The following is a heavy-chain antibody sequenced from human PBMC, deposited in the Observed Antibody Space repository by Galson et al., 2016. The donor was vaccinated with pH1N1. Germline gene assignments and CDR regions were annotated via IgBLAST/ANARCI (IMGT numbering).Heavy chain of an antibody. CDR2: IKSKTDGGTT. V-gene: IGHV3-15*01. D-gene: IGHD1-26*01. Sequence: SLRLSCAVSGFTFTNAWMTWARQAPGKGLEWVGHIKSKTDGGTTDYAAPVRGRFTISRDDSKNNLYLQMTSLEAGDTAVYYCTIRGTNYPTSFGPWGQGSLVTVSS. CDR3: TIRGTNYPTSFGP. CDR1: GFTFTNAW. J-gene: IGHJ4*02.